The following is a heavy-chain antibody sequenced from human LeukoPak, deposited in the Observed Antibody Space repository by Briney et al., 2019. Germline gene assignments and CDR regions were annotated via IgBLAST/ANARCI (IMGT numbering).Heavy chain of an antibody. J-gene: IGHJ5*02. D-gene: IGHD4-23*01. CDR1: GYTFSGYY. V-gene: IGHV1-2*02. CDR2: INPNSGGT. CDR3: ARGRYSDYGGSWFDP. Sequence: ASVKVSCKASGYTFSGYYIFWVRRAPGQGLEWMGWINPNSGGTNYAQEFQGRVTMTGDTSSTTAYIELTKVRSDDTAVYYCARGRYSDYGGSWFDPWGQGTLVIVSS.